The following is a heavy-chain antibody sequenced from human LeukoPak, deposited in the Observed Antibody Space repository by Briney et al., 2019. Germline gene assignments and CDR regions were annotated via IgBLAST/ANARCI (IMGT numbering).Heavy chain of an antibody. V-gene: IGHV4-59*01. CDR3: ARAAQTVDYGDSSFDP. J-gene: IGHJ5*02. CDR1: GGSISSYH. CDR2: IYYSGST. Sequence: SETLSLTCTVSGGSISSYHWSWIRQPPGKGLEWIGYIYYSGSTNYNPSLKSRVTISVDTSKNQFSLKLSSVTAADTAVYYCARAAQTVDYGDSSFDPWGQGTLVTVSS. D-gene: IGHD4-17*01.